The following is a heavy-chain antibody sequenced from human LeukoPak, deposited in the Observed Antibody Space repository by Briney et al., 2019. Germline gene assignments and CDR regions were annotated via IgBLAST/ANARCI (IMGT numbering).Heavy chain of an antibody. V-gene: IGHV3-33*01. CDR3: ARDPQYCSGGSCYHGFWFDP. J-gene: IGHJ5*02. CDR2: VWYDGSNK. CDR1: GFTFSSYG. Sequence: PGRSLRLSCAASGFTFSSYGMHWVRQAPGKGLEWVAVVWYDGSNKYYADSVKGRFTISRDNSKNTLYLQMNSPRAEDTAVYYCARDPQYCSGGSCYHGFWFDPWGQGTLVTVSS. D-gene: IGHD2-15*01.